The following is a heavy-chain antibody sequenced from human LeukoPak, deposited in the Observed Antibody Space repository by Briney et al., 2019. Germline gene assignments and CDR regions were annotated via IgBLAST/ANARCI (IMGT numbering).Heavy chain of an antibody. CDR1: GGSISSGGFY. J-gene: IGHJ4*02. D-gene: IGHD3-10*01. CDR3: ARGPAVRGVIYFDY. V-gene: IGHV4-31*03. CDR2: IYYSGST. Sequence: SQTLSLTCTVSGGSISSGGFYWSWIRQHPGKGLEWIGYIYYSGSTYYNPSLKSRVTISVDTSKNQFSLKLSSVTAADTAVYYCARGPAVRGVIYFDYWGQGTLVTVSS.